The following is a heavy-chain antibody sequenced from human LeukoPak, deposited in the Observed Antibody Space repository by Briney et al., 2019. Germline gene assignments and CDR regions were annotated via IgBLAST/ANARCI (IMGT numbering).Heavy chain of an antibody. CDR2: IYSGGDT. CDR3: ARGGSSYYMDV. D-gene: IGHD3-10*01. J-gene: IGHJ6*03. V-gene: IGHV3-66*01. Sequence: GGSLRLSCAASGFTVISNYMSWVRQAPGKGLEWVSVIYSGGDTYYADSVKGRFSISRDNSKNMMYLQMNSLRAEDTALYYCARGGSSYYMDVWGKGTTVTVSS. CDR1: GFTVISNY.